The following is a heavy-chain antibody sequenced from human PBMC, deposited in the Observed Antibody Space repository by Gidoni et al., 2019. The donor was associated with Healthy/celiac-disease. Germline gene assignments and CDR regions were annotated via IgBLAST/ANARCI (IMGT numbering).Heavy chain of an antibody. CDR3: ARGRRVTMVRQNWFDP. V-gene: IGHV4-34*01. J-gene: IGHJ5*02. CDR2: INHSGST. D-gene: IGHD3-10*01. CDR1: GGSFRGYY. Sequence: QVQLQQWGAGLLTPSETLSLTCAVYGGSFRGYYWSWIRQPPGKGLEWSGEINHSGSTNYNPSLKSRVTISLDTSKNQFSLKLSSVTAADTAVYYCARGRRVTMVRQNWFDPWGQGTLVTVSS.